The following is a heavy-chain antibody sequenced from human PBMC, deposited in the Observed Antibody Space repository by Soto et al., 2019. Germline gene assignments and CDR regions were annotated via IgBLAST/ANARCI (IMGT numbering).Heavy chain of an antibody. J-gene: IGHJ4*02. Sequence: ETQSVTCTVSDGSSSSYYWSCIRQPPGKGLEWIGYIYYSGSTNYNPSLKSRVTISVDTSKNQFSLKLSSVTAADTAVYYCARLRDLITIFGVVTPYYFDYWGQGTLVTVS. V-gene: IGHV4-59*01. CDR2: IYYSGST. D-gene: IGHD3-3*01. CDR1: DGSSSSYY. CDR3: ARLRDLITIFGVVTPYYFDY.